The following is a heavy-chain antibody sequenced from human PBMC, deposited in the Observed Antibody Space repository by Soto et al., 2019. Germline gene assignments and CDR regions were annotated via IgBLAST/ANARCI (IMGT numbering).Heavy chain of an antibody. D-gene: IGHD5-18*01. Sequence: GESLKISCKGSGYSFTSYWISWVRQMPGKGLEWMGRIDPSDSYTNYSPSFQGHVTISADKSISTAYLQWSSLKASDTAMYYCARMGGYWYLRNAFDLWGQGTMVTVSS. CDR3: ARMGGYWYLRNAFDL. CDR1: GYSFTSYW. J-gene: IGHJ3*01. CDR2: IDPSDSYT. V-gene: IGHV5-10-1*01.